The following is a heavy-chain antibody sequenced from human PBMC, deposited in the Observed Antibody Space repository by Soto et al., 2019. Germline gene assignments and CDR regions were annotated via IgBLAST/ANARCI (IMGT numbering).Heavy chain of an antibody. CDR1: GGSFSGYY. CDR2: INHSGST. J-gene: IGHJ5*02. V-gene: IGHV4-34*01. Sequence: SETLSLTCAVYGGSFSGYYWSWIRQPPGKGLEWIGEINHSGSTNYNPSLKSRVTISVDTSKNQFSLKLSSVTAADTAVYYCAREGITMVRGVIITDWFDPWGQGTLVTVSS. D-gene: IGHD3-10*01. CDR3: AREGITMVRGVIITDWFDP.